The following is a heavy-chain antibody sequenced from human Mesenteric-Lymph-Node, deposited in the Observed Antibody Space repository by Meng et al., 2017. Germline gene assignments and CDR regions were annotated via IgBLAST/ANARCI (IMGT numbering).Heavy chain of an antibody. CDR1: GYTFTTYA. CDR2: INAGNGNT. D-gene: IGHD6-19*01. Sequence: QVHLVQAGAEVKKPGASGKVSCKASGYTFTTYAIHWGRQAPGQRLEWMGWINAGNGNTRYSQKLQGRVSITRVTSASTAYMELSSLRSEDTAVYYCARCIAVAGNWFDPWGQGTLVTVSS. CDR3: ARCIAVAGNWFDP. J-gene: IGHJ5*02. V-gene: IGHV1-3*01.